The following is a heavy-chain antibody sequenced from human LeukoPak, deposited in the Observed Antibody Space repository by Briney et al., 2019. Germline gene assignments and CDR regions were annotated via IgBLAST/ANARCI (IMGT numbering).Heavy chain of an antibody. CDR1: GFIFSSHG. J-gene: IGHJ4*02. CDR3: ARAPPALGY. CDR2: IKQDGTEK. Sequence: GGSLRLSCAASGFIFSSHGMNWVRQAPGKGLEWVANIKQDGTEKYYVDSVKGRFTISRDNAKNSLYLQMNSLRVEDTAVYYCARAPPALGYWGQGTLVTVSS. V-gene: IGHV3-7*01.